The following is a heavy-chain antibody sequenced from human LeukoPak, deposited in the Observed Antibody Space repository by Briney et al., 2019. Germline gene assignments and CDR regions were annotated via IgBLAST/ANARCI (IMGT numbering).Heavy chain of an antibody. V-gene: IGHV3-23*01. J-gene: IGHJ4*02. CDR3: AKNKADKYSPLDH. CDR1: GSTFSSYG. CDR2: ISADGGST. Sequence: GGSLRLSCVASGSTFSSYGMSWVRQAPGTGLEWVSVISADGGSTHYADSVKGRFTISRDISKNTLFLQMNSLRSEDTAVYYCAKNKADKYSPLDHWGQGTLVTASS. D-gene: IGHD1/OR15-1a*01.